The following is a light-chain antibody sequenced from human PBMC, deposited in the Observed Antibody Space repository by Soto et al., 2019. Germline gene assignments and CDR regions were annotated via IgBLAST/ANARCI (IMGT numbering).Light chain of an antibody. CDR1: SGHSSYA. J-gene: IGLJ2*01. CDR3: QTWGTGIQV. V-gene: IGLV4-69*01. CDR2: LNSDGSH. Sequence: QLVLTQSPSASASLGVSVKLTFTLSSGHSSYAIAWHQQQPEKGPRYLMKLNSDGSHSKGDGIPDRFSGSSSGAERYLTISSLQSEDEADYYCQTWGTGIQVFGGGTKLTVL.